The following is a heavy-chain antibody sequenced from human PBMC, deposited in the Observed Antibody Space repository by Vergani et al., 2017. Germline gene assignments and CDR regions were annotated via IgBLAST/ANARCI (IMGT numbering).Heavy chain of an antibody. J-gene: IGHJ4*02. CDR3: TKGSRGYTGYFFDY. Sequence: EVQLLESGGGLVQPGGSLRLSCEASGFSFPGYAMSWVRQAPGKGLEWVSSVSGSSATPYYADSVKGRFITSRDNSKNTLHLQMNSLRADDTAVYYCTKGSRGYTGYFFDYWGQGTLATVSS. D-gene: IGHD5-12*01. V-gene: IGHV3-23*01. CDR2: VSGSSATP. CDR1: GFSFPGYA.